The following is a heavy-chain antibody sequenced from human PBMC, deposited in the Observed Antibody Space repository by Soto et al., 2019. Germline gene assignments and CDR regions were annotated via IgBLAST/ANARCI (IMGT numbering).Heavy chain of an antibody. D-gene: IGHD6-13*01. CDR1: GFTFSSYS. CDR2: ISSSSSYI. J-gene: IGHJ5*02. V-gene: IGHV3-21*01. CDR3: ARLTVAAAGTGGWFDP. Sequence: EVQLVESGGGLVKPGGSLRLSCAASGFTFSSYSMNWVRQAPGKGLEWVSSISSSSSYIYYADSVKGRFTISRDNAKNSLYLPLNGLRAEDTAVYYWARLTVAAAGTGGWFDPWGQGTLVTVSS.